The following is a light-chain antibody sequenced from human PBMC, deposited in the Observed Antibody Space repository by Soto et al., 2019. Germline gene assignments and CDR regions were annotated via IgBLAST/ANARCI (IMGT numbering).Light chain of an antibody. CDR2: EVD. Sequence: QSALTQPASVSGSPGQSITISCSGTTSEVGISNLVSWYQQHPGKAPKLVIYEVDKRPSGVSNRFSGSRSGNTASLTISGLQSVDEADYYCSSYAGSRWVFGGGTELTVL. CDR1: TSEVGISNL. V-gene: IGLV2-23*02. CDR3: SSYAGSRWV. J-gene: IGLJ3*02.